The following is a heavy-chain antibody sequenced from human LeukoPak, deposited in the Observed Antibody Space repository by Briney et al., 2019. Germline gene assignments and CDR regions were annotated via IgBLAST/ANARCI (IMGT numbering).Heavy chain of an antibody. CDR1: GITFSSYE. J-gene: IGHJ4*02. CDR2: ISSSGSTI. D-gene: IGHD5-18*01. Sequence: GGSLRLSCAASGITFSSYEMNWVRQAPGKGLWWVSYISSSGSTIYYADSVKGRFTISRDNAKNSLYLQMNSLRAEDTAAYYCARGGYSYGYTYFDYWGQGTLVTVSS. CDR3: ARGGYSYGYTYFDY. V-gene: IGHV3-48*03.